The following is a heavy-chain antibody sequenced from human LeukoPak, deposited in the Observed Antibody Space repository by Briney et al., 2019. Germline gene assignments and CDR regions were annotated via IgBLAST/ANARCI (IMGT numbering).Heavy chain of an antibody. D-gene: IGHD2-2*01. CDR1: GYTFTSYG. Sequence: GASVKVSCKASGYTFTSYGISWVRQAPGQGLEWMGWISAYNGNTNYAQKLQGRVTMTTDTSTSTAYMELRSLRSDDKAVYYCARGAALVPAADFDYWGQGTLVTVSS. CDR3: ARGAALVPAADFDY. CDR2: ISAYNGNT. V-gene: IGHV1-18*01. J-gene: IGHJ4*02.